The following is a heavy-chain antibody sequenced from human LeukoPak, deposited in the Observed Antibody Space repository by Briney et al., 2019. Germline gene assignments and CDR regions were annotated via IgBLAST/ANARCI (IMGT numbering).Heavy chain of an antibody. CDR3: ARVGADSSGYYWGAFDT. D-gene: IGHD3-22*01. J-gene: IGHJ3*02. Sequence: SETLSLTCTVSGGSISSSSYYWGWIRQPPGKGLEWIGSIYYSGSTYYNPSLKSRVTISVDTSKNQFSLKLSSVTAADTAVYYCARVGADSSGYYWGAFDTWGQGTMVTVSS. V-gene: IGHV4-39*07. CDR2: IYYSGST. CDR1: GGSISSSSYY.